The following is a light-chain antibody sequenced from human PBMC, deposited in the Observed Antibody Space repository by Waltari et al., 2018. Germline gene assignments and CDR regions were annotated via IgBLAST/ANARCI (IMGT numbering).Light chain of an antibody. Sequence: EIVLTQSPGTLSLSPGERATLSCRASQSISRTLVWYQKKPGQAPRLLIYAASTRATGIPDRFSGSGSGTDFSPTISRLEPEDFAVYYCQHYHRLPVTFGQGTKVEIK. J-gene: IGKJ1*01. CDR3: QHYHRLPVT. CDR2: AAS. V-gene: IGKV3-20*01. CDR1: QSISRT.